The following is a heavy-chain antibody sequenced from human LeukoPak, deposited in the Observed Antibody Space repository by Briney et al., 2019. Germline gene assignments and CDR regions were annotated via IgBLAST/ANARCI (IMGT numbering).Heavy chain of an antibody. CDR3: ARDGYNPYYYDYYMDV. D-gene: IGHD5-24*01. CDR2: IKQDGSEK. V-gene: IGHV3-7*01. Sequence: QPGGSLRLSCAASGFTFSSYWMSWVRQAPGRGLEWVANIKQDGSEKNYVDSVKGRFTISRDNAKNSLYLQMNSLRAEDTAVCYCARDGYNPYYYDYYMDVWGKGTTVTVSS. J-gene: IGHJ6*03. CDR1: GFTFSSYW.